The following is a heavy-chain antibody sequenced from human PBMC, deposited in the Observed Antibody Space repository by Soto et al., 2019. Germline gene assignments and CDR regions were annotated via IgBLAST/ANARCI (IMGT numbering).Heavy chain of an antibody. CDR1: GFTFSSYS. J-gene: IGHJ4*02. CDR3: ARDRQKALVVVAATGGFDY. D-gene: IGHD2-15*01. CDR2: ISFAGNNK. Sequence: GGSLRLSCAVSGFTFSSYSMHWVRQDPDMGLEWVAFISFAGNNKYYADSVKGRFTISRDNSNNMVYLEMNSLRPDDTAVYYCARDRQKALVVVAATGGFDYWGQGTPVTVSS. V-gene: IGHV3-30*04.